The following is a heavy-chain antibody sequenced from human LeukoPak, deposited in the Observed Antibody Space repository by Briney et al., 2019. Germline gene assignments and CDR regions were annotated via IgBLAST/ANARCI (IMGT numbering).Heavy chain of an antibody. CDR1: GYTLTELS. Sequence: ASVKVSCKVSGYTLTELSMHWVRQAPGKGLEWMGGFDPEDGETIYAQKFQGRVTMTEDTSTDTAYMELSSPRSDDTAVYYCASTPPDDILTGYPPKVDVHYGMDVWGQGTTVTVSS. CDR2: FDPEDGET. CDR3: ASTPPDDILTGYPPKVDVHYGMDV. J-gene: IGHJ6*02. D-gene: IGHD3-9*01. V-gene: IGHV1-24*01.